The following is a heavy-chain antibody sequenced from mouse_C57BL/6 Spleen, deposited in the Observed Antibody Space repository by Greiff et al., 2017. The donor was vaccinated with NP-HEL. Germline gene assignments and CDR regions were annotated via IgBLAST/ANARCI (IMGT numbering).Heavy chain of an antibody. J-gene: IGHJ1*03. CDR2: INPNNGGT. CDR1: GYTFTDYH. CDR3: ARSQGYFDV. V-gene: IGHV1-26*01. Sequence: VQLQQSGPELVKPGASVKISCKASGYTFTDYHMNWVKQSHGKSLEWIGDINPNNGGTSYNQKFKGKATLTGDKSSSTAYMELRSLTSEDSAVYYCARSQGYFDVWGTGTTVTVSS.